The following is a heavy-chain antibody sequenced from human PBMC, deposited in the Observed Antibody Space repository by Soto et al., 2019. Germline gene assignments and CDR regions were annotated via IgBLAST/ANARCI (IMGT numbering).Heavy chain of an antibody. V-gene: IGHV4-59*08. CDR2: IYYSGST. CDR3: ARLIVRGVIFEY. CDR1: GGSISSYY. D-gene: IGHD3-10*02. J-gene: IGHJ4*02. Sequence: SETLSLTCTVSGGSISSYYWSWIRQPPGKGLEGIGCIYYSGSTHYNPSLKSRVTISVDTSKNQFSLKLSSVTPADTAVYYCARLIVRGVIFEYWGQGTLVTVSP.